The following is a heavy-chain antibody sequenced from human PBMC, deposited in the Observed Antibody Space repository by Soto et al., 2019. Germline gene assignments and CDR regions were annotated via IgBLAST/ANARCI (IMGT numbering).Heavy chain of an antibody. CDR3: ARAPLGYYDSSGYHANYFDY. CDR2: IYYSGTT. CDR1: GDSIMRDSYY. V-gene: IGHV4-31*03. J-gene: IGHJ4*02. D-gene: IGHD3-22*01. Sequence: SETLSLTCTVSGDSIMRDSYYWNWIRQHPGKGLEWIGYIYYSGTTAYNPSLKTRVTISPDTSKNQFSLNLSSVTAADTAVYYCARAPLGYYDSSGYHANYFDYWGQGTLVT.